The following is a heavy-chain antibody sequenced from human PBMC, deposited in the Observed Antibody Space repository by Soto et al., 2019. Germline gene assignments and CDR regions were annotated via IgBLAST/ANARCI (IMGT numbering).Heavy chain of an antibody. CDR2: IYYSGSP. CDR1: GDSISSSKYY. CDR3: AREYKDYDSSGYPTVFDY. D-gene: IGHD3-22*01. J-gene: IGHJ4*02. Sequence: SETLSLTCTFSGDSISSSKYYWGWIRQPPGKGLEWIGSIYYSGSPYYNSSLKSRVTISVDTSKNHFSLKLNSVTAADTAVYYCAREYKDYDSSGYPTVFDYWGQGTLVTVSS. V-gene: IGHV4-39*02.